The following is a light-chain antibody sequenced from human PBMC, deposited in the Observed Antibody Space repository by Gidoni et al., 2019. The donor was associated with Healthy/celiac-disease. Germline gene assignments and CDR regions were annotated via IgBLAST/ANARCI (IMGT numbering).Light chain of an antibody. J-gene: IGKJ2*01. CDR1: QSLLHSNGYNY. CDR3: MQALQTPYT. CDR2: LGS. V-gene: IGKV2-28*01. Sequence: DIVMTQSPLSLPVTPGEPASISCRSSQSLLHSNGYNYLDWYLQKPGQSPQLLIYLGSNRASGVPDRFSGSGSGTDFTLKISRVGAGDVGVYYCMQALQTPYTFGQGTKLEIK.